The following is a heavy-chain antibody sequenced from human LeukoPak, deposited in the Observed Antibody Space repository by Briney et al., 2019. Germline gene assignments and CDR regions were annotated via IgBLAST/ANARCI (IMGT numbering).Heavy chain of an antibody. D-gene: IGHD6-13*01. CDR2: ISYDGSNK. CDR1: GFTFSSYA. V-gene: IGHV3-30-3*01. CDR3: ARAPSGTSSSWSIKYFQH. J-gene: IGHJ1*01. Sequence: SGGSLRLSCAASGFTFSSYAMHWVRQAPGKGLEWVAVISYDGSNKYYADSVKGRFTISRDNSKNTLYLQMNSLRAEDTAVCYCARAPSGTSSSWSIKYFQHWGQGTLVTVSS.